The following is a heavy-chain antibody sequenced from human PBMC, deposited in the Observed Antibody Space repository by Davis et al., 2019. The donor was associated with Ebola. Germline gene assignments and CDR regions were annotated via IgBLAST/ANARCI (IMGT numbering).Heavy chain of an antibody. CDR2: INHSGST. Sequence: PSETLSLTCAVYGGSFSGYYWSWIRQPPGKGLEWIGEINHSGSTNYNPSLKSRVTISVDTSKNQFSLKLSSVTAADTAVYYCARWGGNSYYWGQGTLVTVSS. D-gene: IGHD4-23*01. CDR3: ARWGGNSYY. CDR1: GGSFSGYY. V-gene: IGHV4-34*01. J-gene: IGHJ4*02.